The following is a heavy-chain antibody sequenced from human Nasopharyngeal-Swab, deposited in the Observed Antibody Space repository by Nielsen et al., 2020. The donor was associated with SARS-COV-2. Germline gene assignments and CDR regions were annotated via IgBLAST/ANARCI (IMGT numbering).Heavy chain of an antibody. D-gene: IGHD5-12*01. CDR3: ARGGVAVATKD. Sequence: LKISCAASGFTFSSYSMNWVRQAPGKGLEWVSSISSSSSYIYYADSVKGRFTISRDNAKNSLYLQMNSLRAEDTAVYYCARGGVAVATKDWGQGTLVTVSS. CDR2: ISSSSSYI. CDR1: GFTFSSYS. J-gene: IGHJ4*02. V-gene: IGHV3-21*01.